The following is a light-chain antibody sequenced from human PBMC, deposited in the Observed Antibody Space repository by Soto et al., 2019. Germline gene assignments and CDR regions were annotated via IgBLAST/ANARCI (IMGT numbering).Light chain of an antibody. CDR1: RSNIGADYD. Sequence: QSVLTQPTSVSGAPGQRVTISCIGSRSNIGADYDVHLYRQLPGTAPKLLIFGNTNRPSGVPDRFSGSKSGTSASLAITGLQAEDEADYYCQSYDSSLSTYVFGTGTKLTVL. CDR3: QSYDSSLSTYV. J-gene: IGLJ1*01. V-gene: IGLV1-40*01. CDR2: GNT.